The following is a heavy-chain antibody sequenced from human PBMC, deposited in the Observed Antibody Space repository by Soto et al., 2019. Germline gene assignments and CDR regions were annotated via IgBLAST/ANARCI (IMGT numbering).Heavy chain of an antibody. CDR2: INSDGSST. CDR3: AREQYGDYEDGMDV. V-gene: IGHV3-74*01. Sequence: LRLSCAASGFTFSSYWMHWVRQAPGKGLVWVSRINSDGSSTSYADSVRGRFTISRDNAKNTLYLQMNSLRAEDTAVYYCAREQYGDYEDGMDVWGQGTTVTVSS. J-gene: IGHJ6*02. D-gene: IGHD4-17*01. CDR1: GFTFSSYW.